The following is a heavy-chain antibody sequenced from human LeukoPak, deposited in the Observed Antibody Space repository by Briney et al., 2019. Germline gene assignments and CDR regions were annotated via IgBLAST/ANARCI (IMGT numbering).Heavy chain of an antibody. CDR2: INPNSGGT. D-gene: IGHD3-10*01. Sequence: ASVKVSCXASGYTFTGYYMHWVRQAPGQGLEWMGWINPNSGGTNYAQKFQGRVTMTRDTSISTAYMELSRLRSDDTAVYYCARDPGSGSPYYYYYMDVWGKGTTVTVSS. CDR1: GYTFTGYY. CDR3: ARDPGSGSPYYYYYMDV. V-gene: IGHV1-2*02. J-gene: IGHJ6*03.